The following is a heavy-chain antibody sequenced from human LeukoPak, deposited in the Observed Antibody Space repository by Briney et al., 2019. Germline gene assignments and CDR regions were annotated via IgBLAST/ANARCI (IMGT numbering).Heavy chain of an antibody. V-gene: IGHV3-23*01. Sequence: GGSLRLSCAASGFTFSSYTMSWVRQAPGKGLEWVSAISGSGGSTYYADSVKGRFTISRDNSKNTLYLQMNSLRAEDTAVYYCAKDRGSVVVPAATIFDYWGQGNLVTVSS. J-gene: IGHJ4*02. D-gene: IGHD2-2*01. CDR3: AKDRGSVVVPAATIFDY. CDR2: ISGSGGST. CDR1: GFTFSSYT.